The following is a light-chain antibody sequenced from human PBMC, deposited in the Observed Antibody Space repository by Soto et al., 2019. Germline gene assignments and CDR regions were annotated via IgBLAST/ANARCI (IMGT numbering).Light chain of an antibody. Sequence: EIVMTQSPATLSVSPGERVTLSCRAGQSVRNMLAWYQQKPGQPPRLLMSGASTRATGIPARFSGSGSGTEFTLTISSLQSEDVAIYYCQQYHNWPPGLTFGGGIKVEIK. CDR1: QSVRNM. CDR2: GAS. CDR3: QQYHNWPPGLT. J-gene: IGKJ4*01. V-gene: IGKV3-15*01.